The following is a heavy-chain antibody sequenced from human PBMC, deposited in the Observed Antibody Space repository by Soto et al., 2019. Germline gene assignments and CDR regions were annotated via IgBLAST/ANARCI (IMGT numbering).Heavy chain of an antibody. D-gene: IGHD3-3*01. CDR3: ARQIYDFWSGYPLTLDY. CDR2: IYYSGST. Sequence: SETLSLTCTVSGGSISSSSYYWGWIRQPPGKGLEWIGSIYYSGSTYYNPSLKSRVTISVDTSKNQFSLKLSSVTAADTAVYYCARQIYDFWSGYPLTLDYWGQGTLVTVSS. J-gene: IGHJ4*02. CDR1: GGSISSSSYY. V-gene: IGHV4-39*01.